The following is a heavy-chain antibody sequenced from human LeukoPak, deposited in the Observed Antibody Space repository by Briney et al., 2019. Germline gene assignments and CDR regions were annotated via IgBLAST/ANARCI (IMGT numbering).Heavy chain of an antibody. J-gene: IGHJ4*02. V-gene: IGHV1-18*01. CDR1: GYSFTRNG. D-gene: IGHD3-16*01. CDR2: ISANSGNT. Sequence: AGSVKVSCKPSGYSFTRNGISWVRQAPGQGLEWMAWISANSGNTNYAQNFQDRVTLTTDTSTSTAYMELRSLRSDDAAVYYCARDVNYAFDYWGQGTLVTVSS. CDR3: ARDVNYAFDY.